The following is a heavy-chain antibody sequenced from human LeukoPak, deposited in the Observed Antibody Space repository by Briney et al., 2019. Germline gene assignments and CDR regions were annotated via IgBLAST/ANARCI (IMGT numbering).Heavy chain of an antibody. CDR3: ARHLMVAAEGSFDY. CDR1: GGSISSYY. D-gene: IGHD6-13*01. V-gene: IGHV4-59*08. Sequence: PSETLSLTCTVSGGSISSYYWSWIRQPPGKGLEWIGYIHYSGSTDYNASLKSRVTISIDTSKNQFSLKLSSVTAADTAMYYCARHLMVAAEGSFDYWGQGTLVTVSS. J-gene: IGHJ4*02. CDR2: IHYSGST.